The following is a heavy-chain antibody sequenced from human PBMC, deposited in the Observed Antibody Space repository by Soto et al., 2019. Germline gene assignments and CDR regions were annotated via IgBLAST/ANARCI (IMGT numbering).Heavy chain of an antibody. D-gene: IGHD2-2*01. CDR2: IYYSGST. CDR3: ARERGPAAIADY. Sequence: SETLSLTCTVSGGSISSYYWSWIRQPPGKGLEWIGYIYYSGSTNYNPSLKSRVTISVDTSKNQFSLKLSSVTAADTAVYYCARERGPAAIADYWGQGTLVTVSS. V-gene: IGHV4-59*01. CDR1: GGSISSYY. J-gene: IGHJ4*02.